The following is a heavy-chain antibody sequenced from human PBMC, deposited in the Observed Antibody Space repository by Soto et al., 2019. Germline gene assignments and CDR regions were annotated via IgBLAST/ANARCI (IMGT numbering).Heavy chain of an antibody. CDR3: ARRRATKDSSGYQPNDAFDI. CDR1: GYRFTSYW. D-gene: IGHD3-22*01. Sequence: ESLKVSFKGSGYRFTSYWIGWVRQMPGKGLELMGIIYPGDSDTRYSPSFQGQVTISADKSISTAYLQWSSLKASDTAMYYCARRRATKDSSGYQPNDAFDIWGQGTMVTVSS. CDR2: IYPGDSDT. V-gene: IGHV5-51*01. J-gene: IGHJ3*02.